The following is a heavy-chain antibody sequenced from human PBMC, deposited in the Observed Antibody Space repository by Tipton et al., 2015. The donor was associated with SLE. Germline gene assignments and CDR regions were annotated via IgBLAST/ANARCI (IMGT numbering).Heavy chain of an antibody. J-gene: IGHJ5*01. CDR1: GGSISSYY. V-gene: IGHV4-4*08. D-gene: IGHD6-6*01. Sequence: TLSLTCTASGGSISSYYWSWIRQPPGKGLEWIGYIYTRGSTNYNPSPKSRVTISVDTSKNQFSLKLSSVTAADTAVYYCACQYSSSYNWFDSWGQGTLVTVSS. CDR3: ACQYSSSYNWFDS. CDR2: IYTRGST.